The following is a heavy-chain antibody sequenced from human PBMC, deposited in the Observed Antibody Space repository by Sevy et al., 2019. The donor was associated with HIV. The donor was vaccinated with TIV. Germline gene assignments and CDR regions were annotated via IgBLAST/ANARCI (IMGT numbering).Heavy chain of an antibody. V-gene: IGHV3-30-3*01. CDR3: ARPRANYVDHYFFYAMDV. D-gene: IGHD4-17*01. J-gene: IGHJ6*02. Sequence: GGSLRLSCTASGFTFTTYAMHWVRQAPGKGLEWVALISYDGSDKFYADSVKGRFTITRDNFKNTLYLQMNGLTTEDTAVYYCARPRANYVDHYFFYAMDVWGQGTTVTVSS. CDR2: ISYDGSDK. CDR1: GFTFTTYA.